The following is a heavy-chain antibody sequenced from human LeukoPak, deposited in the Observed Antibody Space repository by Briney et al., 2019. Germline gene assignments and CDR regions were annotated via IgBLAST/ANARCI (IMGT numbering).Heavy chain of an antibody. CDR3: ARESSWFGDAFDN. CDR2: ISSSGSTI. V-gene: IGHV3-48*03. D-gene: IGHD3-10*01. Sequence: GRSLRPSCAASGCIFSSSGMNWVRQAPGEGLEWESYISSSGSTIYYADSVKGRYSISRDYVKMSLYLEVNSVRDEDTAVYYCARESSWFGDAFDNWGQGTLVTVSS. CDR1: GCIFSSSG. J-gene: IGHJ3*02.